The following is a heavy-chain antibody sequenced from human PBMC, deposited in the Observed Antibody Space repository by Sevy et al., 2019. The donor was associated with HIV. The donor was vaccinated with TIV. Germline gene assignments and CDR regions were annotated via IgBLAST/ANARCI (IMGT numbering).Heavy chain of an antibody. CDR2: IIPIFGTA. D-gene: IGHD6-6*01. Sequence: ASVKVSCKASGGTFSSYAISWVRQAPGQGLEWMGGIIPIFGTANYAQKFQGTVTITADESTSTAYMELSSLRSEDTAVYYCARSSSSSHYYYGMDVWGQGTTVTVSS. V-gene: IGHV1-69*13. J-gene: IGHJ6*02. CDR1: GGTFSSYA. CDR3: ARSSSSSHYYYGMDV.